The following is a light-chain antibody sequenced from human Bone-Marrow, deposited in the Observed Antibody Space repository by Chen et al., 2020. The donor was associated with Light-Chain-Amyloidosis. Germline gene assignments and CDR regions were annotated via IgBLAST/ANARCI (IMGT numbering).Light chain of an antibody. CDR3: QVWDRSSDRPV. V-gene: IGLV3-21*02. Sequence: SYVLTQPSSVSVAPGQTATLACGGNNIGSTSVHWYQQTPGHAPLLVVYDDSDRPSGIPERLSGSNSENTATLTSSRVEAGDEADYYCQVWDRSSDRPVFGGGTKLTVL. CDR1: NIGSTS. CDR2: DDS. J-gene: IGLJ3*02.